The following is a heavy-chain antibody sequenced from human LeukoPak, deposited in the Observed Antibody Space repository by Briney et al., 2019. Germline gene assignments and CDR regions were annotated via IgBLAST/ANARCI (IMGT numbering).Heavy chain of an antibody. CDR1: GGTFSSYA. CDR2: LIPIFGTA. Sequence: ASVKVSCKASGGTFSSYAISWVRQAPGQGREWMGGLIPIFGTANYAQKFQGRATITTDESTSTAYMELSSLRSEDTAVYYCARVVVATNYYYYYYMDVWGKGTTVTVSS. D-gene: IGHD5-12*01. V-gene: IGHV1-69*05. CDR3: ARVVVATNYYYYYYMDV. J-gene: IGHJ6*03.